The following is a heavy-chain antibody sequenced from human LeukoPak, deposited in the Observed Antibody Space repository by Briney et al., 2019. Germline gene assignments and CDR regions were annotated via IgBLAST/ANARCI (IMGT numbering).Heavy chain of an antibody. D-gene: IGHD2-2*01. V-gene: IGHV4-38-2*02. CDR3: ARAGLSGTVGFDM. J-gene: IGHJ3*02. CDR1: DFSISSNYY. Sequence: SETLSLTCTVSDFSISSNYYWGWIRQPPGEGLEWIGSIYHSGSTYYNLSLKSRVTISVDTSKNQFSLKLNSVTAADTAVYYCARAGLSGTVGFDMWGQGTMVTVSS. CDR2: IYHSGST.